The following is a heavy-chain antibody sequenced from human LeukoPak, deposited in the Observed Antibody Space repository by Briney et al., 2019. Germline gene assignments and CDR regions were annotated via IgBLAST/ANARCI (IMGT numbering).Heavy chain of an antibody. J-gene: IGHJ4*02. CDR1: GFSLSTPGVG. Sequence: SGPTLVKPTQTLTLTCTFSGFSLSTPGVGVGWIRQPPGKALEWLALIYWDDDKRYSPSLKSRLTITKDTSKNQVVLTMTNMDPVDTATYYCAHSRYYYGSGSYYKKGYYFEYWGQGTLVTVSS. V-gene: IGHV2-5*02. CDR2: IYWDDDK. D-gene: IGHD3-10*01. CDR3: AHSRYYYGSGSYYKKGYYFEY.